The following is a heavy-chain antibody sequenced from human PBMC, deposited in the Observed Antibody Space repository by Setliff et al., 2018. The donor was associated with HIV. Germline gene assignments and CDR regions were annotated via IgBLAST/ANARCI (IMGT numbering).Heavy chain of an antibody. J-gene: IGHJ3*02. CDR3: ARDRVRITIFGASDASDI. V-gene: IGHV1-2*06. CDR2: INPNSGGT. CDR1: GYTFTAYF. Sequence: GASVKVSCKASGYTFTAYFMHWVRQAPGQGLEWMGRINPNSGGTNYAQKFRGRVTMTRDTSITTAYMELSRLRSDDTAVYYCARDRVRITIFGASDASDIWGQGTMVTVSS. D-gene: IGHD3-3*01.